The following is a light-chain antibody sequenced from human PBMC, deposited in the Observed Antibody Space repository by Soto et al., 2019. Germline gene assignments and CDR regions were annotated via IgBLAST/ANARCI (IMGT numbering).Light chain of an antibody. J-gene: IGKJ1*01. V-gene: IGKV1-33*01. CDR2: DAS. CDR1: QDISNY. Sequence: DIQMTQSPSSLSAIVGDRVTITCQASQDISNYLNWYQQKPGKAPKLLIYDASNLETGVPSRFSGSGSGTDFTFTISSLQPEDIATYYCQQYDNLPWTFGQGTKVEIK. CDR3: QQYDNLPWT.